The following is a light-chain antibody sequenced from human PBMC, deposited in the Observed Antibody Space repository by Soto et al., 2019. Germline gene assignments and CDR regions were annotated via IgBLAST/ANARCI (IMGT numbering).Light chain of an antibody. CDR3: RSTDSSGTYLYV. Sequence: SYELTQPPSVSVSPGQTARITCSGDALPKQYAYWYQQKPGQAPVLVIYKDSERPSGIPERFSGSSSGTTVTLTTSGVQAEDEADYYCRSTDSSGTYLYVFGTGTKVTVL. J-gene: IGLJ1*01. CDR2: KDS. CDR1: ALPKQY. V-gene: IGLV3-25*02.